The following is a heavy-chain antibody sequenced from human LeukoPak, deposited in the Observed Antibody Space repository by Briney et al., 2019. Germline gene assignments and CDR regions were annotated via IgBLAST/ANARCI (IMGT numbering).Heavy chain of an antibody. V-gene: IGHV3-30*18. D-gene: IGHD2-2*01. CDR1: GFTFSSYG. CDR3: AKDRYCSSTSCGDY. Sequence: PGGSLRLSCAASGFTFSSYGMHWVRQAPGKGLEWVAVISYDGSNKYYADSVKGRFTISRDNSKNTLYLQMNSLRAEDTAVYYCAKDRYCSSTSCGDYWGQGTLVTVSS. J-gene: IGHJ4*02. CDR2: ISYDGSNK.